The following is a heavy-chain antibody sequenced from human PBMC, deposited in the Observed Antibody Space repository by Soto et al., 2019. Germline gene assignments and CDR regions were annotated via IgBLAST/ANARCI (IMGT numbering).Heavy chain of an antibody. CDR1: GGTFSSYA. J-gene: IGHJ4*02. Sequence: SVKVSCKASGGTFSSYAISWVRQAPGQGLEWMGGIIPIFGTANYAQKFQGRVTITADESTSTAYMELSSLRSEDTAVYYCASPYYYDSSGYYDYWGQGTLVTVSS. CDR3: ASPYYYDSSGYYDY. D-gene: IGHD3-22*01. V-gene: IGHV1-69*13. CDR2: IIPIFGTA.